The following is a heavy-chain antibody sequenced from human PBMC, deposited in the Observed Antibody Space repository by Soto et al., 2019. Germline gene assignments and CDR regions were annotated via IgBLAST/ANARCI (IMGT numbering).Heavy chain of an antibody. CDR2: IIPILGIA. Sequence: QVQLVQSGAEVKKPGSSVKVSCKASGGTFSSYTISWVRQAPGQGLEWMGRIIPILGIANYAQKFQGRVTITADKSTSTADMELRSLSSEDTAVYYCARDGVYCSRTSCPSHYWGQGTLVTVSS. J-gene: IGHJ4*02. D-gene: IGHD2-2*01. V-gene: IGHV1-69*08. CDR3: ARDGVYCSRTSCPSHY. CDR1: GGTFSSYT.